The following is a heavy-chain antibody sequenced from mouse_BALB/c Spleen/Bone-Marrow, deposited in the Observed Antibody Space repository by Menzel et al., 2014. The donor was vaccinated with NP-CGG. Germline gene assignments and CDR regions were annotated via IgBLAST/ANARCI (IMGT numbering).Heavy chain of an antibody. V-gene: IGHV5-6-5*01. CDR1: GFTFSSYA. J-gene: IGHJ2*01. CDR2: IISGGST. CDR3: DRGGYSYFDS. Sequence: EVKLVESGGGLVEPGGSLKLSCAASGFTFSSYAISWVRQTPGKRLEWVGSIISGGSTYYTYTVKARFSISRDNSRNILYLQMTGLRSGDTDVYYCDRGGYSYFDSWGQGTTLTVSS. D-gene: IGHD1-2*01.